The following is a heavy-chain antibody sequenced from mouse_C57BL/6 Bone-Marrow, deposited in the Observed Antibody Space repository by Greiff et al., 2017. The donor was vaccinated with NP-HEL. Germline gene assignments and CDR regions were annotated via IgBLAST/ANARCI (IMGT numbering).Heavy chain of an antibody. V-gene: IGHV1-26*01. CDR2: INPNNGGT. J-gene: IGHJ1*03. CDR3: AIEVGSHYWYFDV. D-gene: IGHD1-1*01. CDR1: GYTFTDYY. Sequence: VQLQQSGPELVKPGASVKISCKASGYTFTDYYMNWVKQSHGKSLEWIGDINPNNGGTSYNQKFKGKATLTVDKSSSTAYMELRSLTSEDSAVYYCAIEVGSHYWYFDVWGTGTTVTVSS.